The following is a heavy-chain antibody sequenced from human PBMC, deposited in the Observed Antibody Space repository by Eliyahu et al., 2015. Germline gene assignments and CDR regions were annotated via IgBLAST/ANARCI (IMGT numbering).Heavy chain of an antibody. D-gene: IGHD4-17*01. CDR1: SSYG. V-gene: IGHV3-30*18. CDR3: AKDTGDYPFDY. CDR2: ISYDGSNK. Sequence: SSYGMHWVRQAPGKGLEWVAVISYDGSNKYYADSVKGRFTISRDNSKNTLYLQMNSLRAEDTAVYYCAKDTGDYPFDYWGQGTLVTVSS. J-gene: IGHJ4*02.